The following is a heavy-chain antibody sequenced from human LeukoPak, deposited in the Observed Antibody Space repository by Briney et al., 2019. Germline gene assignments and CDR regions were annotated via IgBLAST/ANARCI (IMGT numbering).Heavy chain of an antibody. V-gene: IGHV3-53*01. CDR1: GFTVSSNY. Sequence: GGSLRLSCAASGFTVSSNYMSWVRQAPGKGLEWVSVIYSGGSTYYADSVKGRFTISRDNSKNTLYLQMNSLRAEDTAVYFCARVAYGDYGVFDYWGQGTLVTVSS. CDR2: IYSGGST. D-gene: IGHD4-17*01. CDR3: ARVAYGDYGVFDY. J-gene: IGHJ4*02.